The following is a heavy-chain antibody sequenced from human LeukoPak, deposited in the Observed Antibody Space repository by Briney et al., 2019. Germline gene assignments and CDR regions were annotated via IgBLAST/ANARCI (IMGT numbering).Heavy chain of an antibody. CDR2: ISYDGSDK. Sequence: GGSLRLSCAASGFTFSSYGMHWVRQAPGKGLEWVAVISYDGSDKYYADFVKGRFTISRDNSKTTLYLKMNSLRAEDTAVYYCAKDTPPRRKSPLPGDWGQGTLVTVSS. CDR1: GFTFSSYG. J-gene: IGHJ4*02. CDR3: AKDTPPRRKSPLPGD. V-gene: IGHV3-30*18.